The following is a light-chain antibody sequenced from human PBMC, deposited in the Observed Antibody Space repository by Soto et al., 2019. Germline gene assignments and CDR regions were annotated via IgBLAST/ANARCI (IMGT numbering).Light chain of an antibody. CDR2: GAT. J-gene: IGKJ1*01. CDR1: PRGSGH. V-gene: IGKV3D-15*01. CDR3: QQYNNWPPT. Sequence: EIIVTQSPTTLSVSPRERAPLSCRAHPRGSGHLAWYQQKPGQAPRLLIYGATTRATGIPARFSGSGSGTEFTLTISSLQSEDFAVYYCQQYNNWPPTFGQGTKVEIK.